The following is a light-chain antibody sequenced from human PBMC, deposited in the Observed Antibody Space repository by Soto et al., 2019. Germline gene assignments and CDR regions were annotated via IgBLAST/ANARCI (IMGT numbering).Light chain of an antibody. Sequence: EIVLTQSPATLSLSPGERATLSCRASQSVSSYLAWYQQKPGQAPRLLIYDASNRATGIPARFSGSGSGTDFTLTISSLEPDAFAVYYCQQRSNWPPFTFGPGTKVDIK. J-gene: IGKJ3*01. CDR2: DAS. V-gene: IGKV3-11*01. CDR3: QQRSNWPPFT. CDR1: QSVSSY.